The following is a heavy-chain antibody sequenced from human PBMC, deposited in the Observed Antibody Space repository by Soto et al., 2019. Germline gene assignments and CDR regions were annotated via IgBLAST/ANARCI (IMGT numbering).Heavy chain of an antibody. CDR2: IKPDGSEK. V-gene: IGHV3-7*01. CDR3: ASVAI. J-gene: IGHJ4*02. CDR1: GFIFNNYW. D-gene: IGHD5-12*01. Sequence: ESGGGLVQPWGSLRLSCAASGFIFNNYWMSWVRQAPGKGLEWVANIKPDGSEKNYVDSVKGRFTISRDNAKNSLDLQMNSLTAEDTAVYYCASVAIWGPGTLVTVSS.